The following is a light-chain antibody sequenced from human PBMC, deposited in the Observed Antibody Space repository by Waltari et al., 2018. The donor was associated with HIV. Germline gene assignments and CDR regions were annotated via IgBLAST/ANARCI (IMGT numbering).Light chain of an antibody. CDR1: SSNIGSYT. CDR2: SNN. CDR3: AAWDDSLNGWV. V-gene: IGLV1-44*01. Sequence: QSVLTQPPSASGTPGQRVTISCSGSSSNIGSYTVNWYQQLPGTAPKLLTYSNNQRPSGVPDRCPGSKSGTSASLAISGLQSEDEADYYCAAWDDSLNGWVFGGGTKLTVL. J-gene: IGLJ3*02.